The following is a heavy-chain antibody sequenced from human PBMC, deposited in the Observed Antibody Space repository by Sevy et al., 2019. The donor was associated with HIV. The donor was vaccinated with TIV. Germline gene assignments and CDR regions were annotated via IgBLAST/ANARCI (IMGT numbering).Heavy chain of an antibody. CDR2: IYSGGST. J-gene: IGHJ3*02. CDR3: ARAYYDFWSGYYRSLGAFDI. CDR1: GFTVSSNY. V-gene: IGHV3-53*01. Sequence: GGSLRLSCAASGFTVSSNYMSWVRQAPGKGLEWVSVIYSGGSTYYADSVKGRFTISRDNSKNTLYLQMNSLRAEDTAVYYCARAYYDFWSGYYRSLGAFDIWGQGTMVTVS. D-gene: IGHD3-3*01.